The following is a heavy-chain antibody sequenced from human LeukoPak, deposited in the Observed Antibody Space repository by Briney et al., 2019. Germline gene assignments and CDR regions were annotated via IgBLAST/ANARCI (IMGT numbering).Heavy chain of an antibody. CDR2: IYHDGST. D-gene: IGHD5-18*01. Sequence: PSETLSLTCAVSGGSISSNNWWIWVRPPPEKGLEWIGEIYHDGSTNYNPSLKSRVTISMDKSKNQLSLKLNFVIAADTAVYYCARNVDTAMGVSRPIDYWGQGTLVTVSS. V-gene: IGHV4-4*02. J-gene: IGHJ4*02. CDR1: GGSISSNNW. CDR3: ARNVDTAMGVSRPIDY.